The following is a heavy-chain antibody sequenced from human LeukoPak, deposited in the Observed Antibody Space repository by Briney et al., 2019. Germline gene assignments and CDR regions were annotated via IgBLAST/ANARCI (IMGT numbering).Heavy chain of an antibody. D-gene: IGHD1-14*01. J-gene: IGHJ4*02. CDR3: AKDLGRNLGGPGY. CDR2: ISDNGGRT. Sequence: GGSLRLSCAASGFTFSTYTMAWVRQAPGGGLEWVSGISDNGGRTYYADSVKGRFAISRDDSKSTLYLQMNSLRGEDTAVYYCAKDLGRNLGGPGYWGRGTLVIVSS. CDR1: GFTFSTYT. V-gene: IGHV3-23*01.